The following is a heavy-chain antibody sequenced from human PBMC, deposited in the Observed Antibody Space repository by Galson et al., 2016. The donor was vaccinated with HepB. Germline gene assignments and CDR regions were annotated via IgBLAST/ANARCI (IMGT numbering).Heavy chain of an antibody. CDR3: ARDGGGTGGYYYYAMDV. V-gene: IGHV3-13*01. Sequence: SLRLSCAASGFTFSRYDMHWVRHVTGKGLEWVSAIGTAGDTYYPGSVKGRFTISRENAKNSLYLQMNSQRDEDTAVYYCARDGGGTGGYYYYAMDVWGQGTTVTVS. D-gene: IGHD1-14*01. CDR1: GFTFSRYD. CDR2: IGTAGDT. J-gene: IGHJ6*02.